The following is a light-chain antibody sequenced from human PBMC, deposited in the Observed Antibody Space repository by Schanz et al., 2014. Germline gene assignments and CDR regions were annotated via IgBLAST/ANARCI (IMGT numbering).Light chain of an antibody. Sequence: ETVMTQSPATLSVSPGERVTLSCRASQSIRSNLAWHQQKAGQAPRLLMYGASTRATDIPARFSGSGSGTEFTLTISSLQSEDFADYYCQQYNDWPRTFGQGTKVEIK. CDR2: GAS. J-gene: IGKJ1*01. CDR3: QQYNDWPRT. CDR1: QSIRSN. V-gene: IGKV3-15*01.